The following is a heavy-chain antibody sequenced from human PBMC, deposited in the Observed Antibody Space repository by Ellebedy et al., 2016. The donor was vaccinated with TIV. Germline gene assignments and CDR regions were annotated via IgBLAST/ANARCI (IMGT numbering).Heavy chain of an antibody. CDR1: GYTFTSYY. V-gene: IGHV1-46*04. D-gene: IGHD6-19*01. CDR3: ARGRDGLAVAVPWIGYYYGMDV. CDR2: INPSGGST. J-gene: IGHJ6*02. Sequence: AASVKVSCKASGYTFTSYYMHWVRQAPGQGLEWMGIINPSGGSTSYAQKLQGRVTMTRDTSTSTVYMELSSLRSEDTAVYYCARGRDGLAVAVPWIGYYYGMDVWGQGTTVTVSS.